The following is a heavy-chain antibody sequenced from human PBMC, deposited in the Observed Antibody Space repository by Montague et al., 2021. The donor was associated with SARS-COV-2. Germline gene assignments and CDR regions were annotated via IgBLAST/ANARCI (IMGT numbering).Heavy chain of an antibody. CDR2: IRSEATGGTT. CDR3: FIFCGGDCRNEAFDF. V-gene: IGHV3-49*04. CDR1: GFNFRDYG. J-gene: IGHJ3*01. D-gene: IGHD2-21*02. Sequence: SLRLSCATSGFNFRDYGMSWARRAPGKGLEWVGFIRSEATGGTTNYAASVRGRFTISRDDSKSTLYLQMNSLEIEDTALYYCFIFCGGDCRNEAFDFWGQGTMVTVLS.